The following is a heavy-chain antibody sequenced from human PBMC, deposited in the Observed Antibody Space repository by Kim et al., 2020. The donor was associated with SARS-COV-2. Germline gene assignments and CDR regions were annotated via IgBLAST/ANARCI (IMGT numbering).Heavy chain of an antibody. CDR3: ASSSYGSGTYYPNWFDP. Sequence: VNGRFTISRDNAKNSLYLQMNSLRDEDTAVYYCASSSYGSGTYYPNWFDPWGQGTLVTVSS. V-gene: IGHV3-48*02. J-gene: IGHJ5*02. D-gene: IGHD3-10*01.